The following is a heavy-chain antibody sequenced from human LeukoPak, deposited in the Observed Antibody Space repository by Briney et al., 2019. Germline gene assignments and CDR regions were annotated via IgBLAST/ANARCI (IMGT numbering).Heavy chain of an antibody. Sequence: GGSLRLSCAASGFTFTNAWMSWVRQVPGKGLEWVGRIQSKSDGGTTEYAAPVKGKFTISRDDSNNTLYLQMNSLKIEDTGAYYCTTPEPRDDSSGYSVNDAFDIWGQGTMVTVSS. J-gene: IGHJ3*02. V-gene: IGHV3-15*01. CDR2: IQSKSDGGTT. CDR1: GFTFTNAW. D-gene: IGHD3-22*01. CDR3: TTPEPRDDSSGYSVNDAFDI.